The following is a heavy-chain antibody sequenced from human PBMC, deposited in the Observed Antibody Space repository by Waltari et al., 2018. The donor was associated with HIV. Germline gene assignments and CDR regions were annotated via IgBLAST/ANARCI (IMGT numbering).Heavy chain of an antibody. CDR3: ARSSLADYYEGLGY. D-gene: IGHD3-22*01. V-gene: IGHV3-53*01. J-gene: IGHJ4*02. Sequence: EVQLVESGGGLIQHGGSLRLSCAASGFTASSNNIDWVAQAAGKGLEGVSVIYSGGSTYYADSVKGRFTISRDNSKNTLYLQMNSLRAEDTAVYYCARSSLADYYEGLGYWGQGTLVTVSS. CDR1: GFTASSNN. CDR2: IYSGGST.